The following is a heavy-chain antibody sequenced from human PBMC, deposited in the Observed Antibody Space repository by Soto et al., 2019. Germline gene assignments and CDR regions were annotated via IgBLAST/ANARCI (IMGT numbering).Heavy chain of an antibody. J-gene: IGHJ4*02. D-gene: IGHD2-21*01. V-gene: IGHV3-33*01. CDR3: SRDIRSAYFDY. Sequence: QVQLVESGGGVVQPGRSLRLFCAASGFTFSNYGMHWVRQAPGKGLEWVAVIFYDGSNNYYADSVKGRFTISRDNSKNTLYLQMSSLRAEDTAVYYCSRDIRSAYFDYWGQGTLVTVSS. CDR1: GFTFSNYG. CDR2: IFYDGSNN.